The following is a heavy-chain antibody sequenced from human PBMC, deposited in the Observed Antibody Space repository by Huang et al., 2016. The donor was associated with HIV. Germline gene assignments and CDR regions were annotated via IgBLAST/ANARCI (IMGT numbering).Heavy chain of an antibody. CDR2: FYPEIGET. J-gene: IGHJ4*02. CDR1: EYTLTELP. V-gene: IGHV1-24*01. Sequence: QVQLVQSRAEVKKPGASVKVSCKVSEYTLTELPIHWVRQPPGKGLEWMGGFYPEIGETIYEQKFQGRVTMTEDTSTETAFMELSGLRPEDTAVYYCATGFDVFFDFWGQGTLVTVSS. D-gene: IGHD3-9*01. CDR3: ATGFDVFFDF.